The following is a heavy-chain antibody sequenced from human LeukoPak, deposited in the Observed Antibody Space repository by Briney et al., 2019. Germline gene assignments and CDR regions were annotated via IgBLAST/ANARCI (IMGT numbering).Heavy chain of an antibody. J-gene: IGHJ6*03. D-gene: IGHD1-26*01. CDR2: VYSENT. CDR1: GDSISSSSFF. Sequence: PSETLSLTCTVSGDSISSSSFFWGWIRQPPGKVLEWIGAVYSENTYYNPSLKSRVSISVDTSKNQFSLTMSSVTAADTAVYFCARGLEVRARVGYHYYMDVWGKGTTVTVSS. V-gene: IGHV4-39*07. CDR3: ARGLEVRARVGYHYYMDV.